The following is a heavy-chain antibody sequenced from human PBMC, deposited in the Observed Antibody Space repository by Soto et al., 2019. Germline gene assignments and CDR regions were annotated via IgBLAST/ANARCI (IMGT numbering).Heavy chain of an antibody. CDR2: ISYDGSNK. CDR1: GFTFSSYG. CDR3: AKDQDSSSWYYYYYMDV. J-gene: IGHJ6*03. D-gene: IGHD6-13*01. Sequence: GGSLRLSCAASGFTFSSYGMHWVRQAPGKGLEWVAVISYDGSNKYYADSVKGRFTISRDNSKNTLYLQMNSLRAEDTAVYYCAKDQDSSSWYYYYYMDVWGKGTTVTVSS. V-gene: IGHV3-30*18.